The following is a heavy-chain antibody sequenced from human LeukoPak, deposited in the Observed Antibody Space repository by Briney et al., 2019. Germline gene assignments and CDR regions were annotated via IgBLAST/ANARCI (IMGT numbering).Heavy chain of an antibody. CDR2: IYYSGST. J-gene: IGHJ5*02. Sequence: SETLSLTCTVSGGSISSYYWSWIRQHPGKGLEWIGYIYYSGSTNYNPSLKSRVTISVDTSKNQFSLKLSSVTAADTAVYYCASFQYSYGESCFDPWGQGTLVTVSS. V-gene: IGHV4-59*01. CDR3: ASFQYSYGESCFDP. CDR1: GGSISSYY. D-gene: IGHD5-18*01.